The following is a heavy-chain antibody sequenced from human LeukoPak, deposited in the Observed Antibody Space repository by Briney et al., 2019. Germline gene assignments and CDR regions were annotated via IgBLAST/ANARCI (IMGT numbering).Heavy chain of an antibody. J-gene: IGHJ3*02. CDR1: GGSISSSSYY. D-gene: IGHD6-13*01. CDR2: IYHSGST. Sequence: SETLSLTCTVSGGSISSSSYYWGWIRQPPGKGLEWIGSIYHSGSTYYNPSLKSRVTISVDTSKNQFSLKLSSVTAADTAVYYCARQLGVAAAGGYHDAFDIWGQGTMVTVSS. V-gene: IGHV4-39*01. CDR3: ARQLGVAAAGGYHDAFDI.